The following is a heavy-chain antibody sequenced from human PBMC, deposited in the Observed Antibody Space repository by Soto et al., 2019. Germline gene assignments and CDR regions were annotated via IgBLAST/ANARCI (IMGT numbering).Heavy chain of an antibody. Sequence: EVQLLESGGGLVQPGGSLRLSCAASGFTFSNYAVTWVRQAPGKGLEWVSTISGSGGSTYYADSVKGRFTISSDNSKNTLDLQMNSLRAEDTAVYYCAKDQGRSWYEIDYWGQGTLVTVSS. CDR2: ISGSGGST. CDR3: AKDQGRSWYEIDY. CDR1: GFTFSNYA. V-gene: IGHV3-23*01. J-gene: IGHJ4*02. D-gene: IGHD6-13*01.